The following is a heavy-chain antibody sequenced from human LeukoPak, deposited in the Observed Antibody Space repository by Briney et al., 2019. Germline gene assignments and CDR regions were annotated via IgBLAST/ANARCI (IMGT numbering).Heavy chain of an antibody. CDR2: INSYNGDT. Sequence: ASVKLSCKASGSTVTRYGIYCVRQGPAQGREWIGSINSYNGDTNYAQKLQGRVTTTTDTSTSTAYMELRSLRSDDTAVYYCAKGGIRGYYYYYYMDVWGKGTTVTISS. CDR3: AKGGIRGYYYYYYMDV. V-gene: IGHV1-18*01. D-gene: IGHD3-16*01. J-gene: IGHJ6*03. CDR1: GSTVTRYG.